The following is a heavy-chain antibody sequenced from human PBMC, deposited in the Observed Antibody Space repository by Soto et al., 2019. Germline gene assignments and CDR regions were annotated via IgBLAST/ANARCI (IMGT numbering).Heavy chain of an antibody. Sequence: QVQLVQSGAEVKKPGSSVKVSCKASGGTFSSYTISWVRQAPGQGLEWMGRIIPILGIANYAQKFQGRVTITAEKYTSTAYVELSSLRSEATAVYYCANEKHVEMATIRLLGAFDIWGQGTMVTVSS. CDR2: IIPILGIA. CDR1: GGTFSSYT. CDR3: ANEKHVEMATIRLLGAFDI. D-gene: IGHD5-12*01. V-gene: IGHV1-69*02. J-gene: IGHJ3*02.